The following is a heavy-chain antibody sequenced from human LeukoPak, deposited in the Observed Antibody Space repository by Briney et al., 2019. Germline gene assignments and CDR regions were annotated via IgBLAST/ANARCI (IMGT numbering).Heavy chain of an antibody. V-gene: IGHV1-2*02. D-gene: IGHD3-10*01. CDR1: GYTFTAYY. CDR2: FNPNSVGT. J-gene: IGHJ4*02. CDR3: AREAPGSGNFDF. Sequence: GASVKVSCKASGYTFTAYYMHWVRQAPGQGLEWMGWFNPNSVGTNSAQRFQGRVTMTSDTSITTAYMELTSLRSDDTAVYYCAREAPGSGNFDFWGQGTPVTVSS.